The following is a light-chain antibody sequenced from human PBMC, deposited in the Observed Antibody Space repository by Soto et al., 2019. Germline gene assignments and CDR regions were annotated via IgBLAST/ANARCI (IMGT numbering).Light chain of an antibody. V-gene: IGKV1-39*01. CDR1: QSIDTY. CDR3: QQSYSTPLT. CDR2: AAS. J-gene: IGKJ4*01. Sequence: DLQMTQSPSSLSSSLGDSVTIPCRASQSIDTYLNWYQQKPGKAPKLLIYAASSLQSGVPSRFSGSGSGTDFTLTISNLQPEDFATYFCQQSYSTPLTVGGGTKVDI.